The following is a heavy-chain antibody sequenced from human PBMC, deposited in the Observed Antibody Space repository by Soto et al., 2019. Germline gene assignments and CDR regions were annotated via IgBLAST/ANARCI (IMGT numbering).Heavy chain of an antibody. J-gene: IGHJ4*02. D-gene: IGHD1-7*01. CDR2: ISYDGSNK. CDR1: GFTFSSYG. CDR3: AKGGPGTDLGY. V-gene: IGHV3-30*18. Sequence: GGSLRLSCAASGFTFSSYGMHWVRQAPGKGLEWVAVISYDGSNKYYADSVKGRFTISRDNSKNTLYLQMNSLRAEDTAVYYCAKGGPGTDLGYWGQGTLVTVS.